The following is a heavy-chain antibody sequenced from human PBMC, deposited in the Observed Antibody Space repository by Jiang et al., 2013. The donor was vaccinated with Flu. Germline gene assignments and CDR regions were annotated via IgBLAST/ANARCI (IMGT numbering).Heavy chain of an antibody. CDR3: ARRARGYYYGSGSSFDY. CDR1: GGSISSTTYY. CDR2: IHSSGIT. V-gene: IGHV4-39*07. Sequence: LLKPSETLSLTCTVSGGSISSTTYYWGWIRQPPGKGLEWIGSIHSSGITYYNPSLKNRLTISVDTSKNQFSLKLSSVTAADTAVYYCARRARGYYYGSGSSFDYWGQGTLVTVSS. D-gene: IGHD3-10*01. J-gene: IGHJ4*02.